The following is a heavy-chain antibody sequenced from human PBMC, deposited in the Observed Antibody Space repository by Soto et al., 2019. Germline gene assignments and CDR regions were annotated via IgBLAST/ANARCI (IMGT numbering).Heavy chain of an antibody. Sequence: PSETLSLTCTVSGGSISTYYWSWIRQPPGKGLEWIGYIYYGGSANYNPSLKSRVTISLDRSTKQFSLRLNSVTAADTAVYYCPRGGHRIDGVCSAGDYWGQGTLV. V-gene: IGHV4-59*08. J-gene: IGHJ4*02. CDR2: IYYGGSA. D-gene: IGHD2-8*01. CDR1: GGSISTYY. CDR3: PRGGHRIDGVCSAGDY.